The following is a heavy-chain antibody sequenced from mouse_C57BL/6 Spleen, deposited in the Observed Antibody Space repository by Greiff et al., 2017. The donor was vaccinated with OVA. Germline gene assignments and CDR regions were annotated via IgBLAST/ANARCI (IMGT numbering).Heavy chain of an antibody. Sequence: VQLQQPGAELVRPGSSVKLSCKASGYTFTSYWMDWVKPRPGQGLEWIGNIYPSDSETHYNQKFKDKATLTVDKSTSTAYMQLSSLTAEDSAVYYCARGPYDGYYGYWGQGTTLTVSS. CDR3: ARGPYDGYYGY. CDR1: GYTFTSYW. D-gene: IGHD2-3*01. J-gene: IGHJ2*01. V-gene: IGHV1-61*01. CDR2: IYPSDSET.